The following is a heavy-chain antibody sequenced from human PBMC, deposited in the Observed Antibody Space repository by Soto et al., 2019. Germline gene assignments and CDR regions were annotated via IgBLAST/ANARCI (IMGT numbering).Heavy chain of an antibody. Sequence: EVQLVESGGGLVQPGGSLRLSCAASGFTFSFYSMNWVRQAPGKGLEWVSYISSTSSTIYYADSAKGRFTISRDNAKTSLYLQKNSLRAEDTAVYYCARVPIAADEHFDYWGPGTLVTVSS. CDR1: GFTFSFYS. CDR3: ARVPIAADEHFDY. D-gene: IGHD6-13*01. V-gene: IGHV3-48*01. CDR2: ISSTSSTI. J-gene: IGHJ4*02.